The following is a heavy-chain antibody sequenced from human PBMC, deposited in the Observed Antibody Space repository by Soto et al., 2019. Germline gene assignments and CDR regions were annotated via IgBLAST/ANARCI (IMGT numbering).Heavy chain of an antibody. D-gene: IGHD3-10*01. CDR1: GFTFSSYA. V-gene: IGHV3-21*01. Sequence: GGSLRLSCAASGFTFSSYAMSWVRQAPGKGLEWVSSISSSSSYIYYADSVKGRFTISRDNAKNSLYLQMNSLRAEDTAVYYCASPQDGSGSYYSFDYWGQGTLVTVSS. CDR3: ASPQDGSGSYYSFDY. J-gene: IGHJ4*02. CDR2: ISSSSSYI.